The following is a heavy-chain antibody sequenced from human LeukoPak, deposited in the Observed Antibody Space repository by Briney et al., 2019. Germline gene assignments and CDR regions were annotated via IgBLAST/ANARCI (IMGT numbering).Heavy chain of an antibody. J-gene: IGHJ4*01. D-gene: IGHD1/OR15-1a*01. CDR3: AREPKDREHRPFDY. CDR1: GFNISVHY. Sequence: GGSLRLSCAASGFNISVHYISWVRQAPGKGPEWVSVTYARRGITFYADSVKGRFTISRDNFKNMVHLQMDSLRVDDTAVYYCAREPKDREHRPFDYWGPGTWVTVSS. CDR2: TYARRGIT. V-gene: IGHV3-53*01.